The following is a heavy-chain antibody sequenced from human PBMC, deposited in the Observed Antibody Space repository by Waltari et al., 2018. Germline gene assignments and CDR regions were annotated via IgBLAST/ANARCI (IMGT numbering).Heavy chain of an antibody. J-gene: IGHJ3*02. Sequence: QVQLQESGPGLVKPSETLSLTCAVSGYSISSGYYWGWIRQPPGKGLAWIGSIYHSGGTFYNPSLKSRVTISVDTSKNQFSRKLSSVTAADTAVYYCTSFFRSYSLHSDAFDIWGQGTMVTVSS. V-gene: IGHV4-38-2*01. CDR2: IYHSGGT. D-gene: IGHD1-26*01. CDR3: TSFFRSYSLHSDAFDI. CDR1: GYSISSGYY.